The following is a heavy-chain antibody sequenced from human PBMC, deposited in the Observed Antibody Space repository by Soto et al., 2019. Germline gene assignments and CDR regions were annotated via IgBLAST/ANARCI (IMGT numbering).Heavy chain of an antibody. CDR2: INSDGSST. V-gene: IGHV3-74*01. CDR3: VKGGWLDF. Sequence: GGSLRLSCAASGFTFSSYWMHWVRRAPGKGLVWVSRINSDGSSTSYADSVKGRFTISRDNSKHTLYLQMNSLTAEDTAVYACVKGGWLDFWGQGTLVTVSS. D-gene: IGHD3-16*01. CDR1: GFTFSSYW. J-gene: IGHJ5*01.